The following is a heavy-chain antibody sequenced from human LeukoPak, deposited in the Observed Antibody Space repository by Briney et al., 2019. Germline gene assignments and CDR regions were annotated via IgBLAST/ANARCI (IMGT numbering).Heavy chain of an antibody. CDR1: GFSVSANY. CDR3: ARDYYVSGTHHRYFDL. CDR2: IYGGGDT. Sequence: GGSLRLSCAASGFSVSANYMSWVRQAPGKGLEWVSVIYGGGDTYYADSVKGRFTISRDNSKNTLFLQMNSLRAEDTAAYYCARDYYVSGTHHRYFDLWGRGTLVTVSS. D-gene: IGHD3-10*01. V-gene: IGHV3-53*01. J-gene: IGHJ2*01.